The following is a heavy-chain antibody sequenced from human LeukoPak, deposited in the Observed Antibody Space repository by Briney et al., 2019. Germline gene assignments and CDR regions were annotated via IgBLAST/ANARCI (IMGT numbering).Heavy chain of an antibody. CDR2: VHPNSGGT. D-gene: IGHD3-3*01. Sequence: ASVKVSCKASGYTFTGYYIHWVRQAPGQGLEWMGWVHPNSGGTNFAQKFQGRVTMTRDSSISTAYMEVSSLRSDDTAVYYCARAPAGGPLRFFDYWGQGTLVTVPS. J-gene: IGHJ4*02. CDR1: GYTFTGYY. V-gene: IGHV1-2*02. CDR3: ARAPAGGPLRFFDY.